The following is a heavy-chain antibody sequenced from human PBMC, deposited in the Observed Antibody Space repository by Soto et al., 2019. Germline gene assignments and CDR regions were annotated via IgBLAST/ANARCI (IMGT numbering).Heavy chain of an antibody. D-gene: IGHD3-10*01. J-gene: IGHJ6*03. CDR3: ASARHYYGSGDYYYYMDV. CDR1: GGSFSGYY. CDR2: INHSGST. V-gene: IGHV4-34*01. Sequence: QVQLQQWGAGLLKPSETLSLTCAVYGGSFSGYYWSWIRQPPGKGLEWIGEINHSGSTNYNPSVKSRIPISVDTSKNQFSLKLSSVTAADTAVYYCASARHYYGSGDYYYYMDVWGKGTTVTVSS.